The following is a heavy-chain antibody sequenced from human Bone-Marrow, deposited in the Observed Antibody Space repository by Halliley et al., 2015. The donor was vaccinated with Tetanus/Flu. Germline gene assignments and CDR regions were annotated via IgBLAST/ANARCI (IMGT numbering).Heavy chain of an antibody. V-gene: IGHV4-31*03. D-gene: IGHD3-3*01. CDR3: ARGVGNNWFDP. CDR1: GGFIRSGGYY. CDR2: IYYSGST. Sequence: TLSLTCTVSGGFIRSGGYYWSWIRQHPGKGLEWIGNIYYSGSTYYNPSLKSRVTISVDTSKNQFSLRLSSVTAADTAVHYCARGVGNNWFDPWGQGTLVTVSS. J-gene: IGHJ5*02.